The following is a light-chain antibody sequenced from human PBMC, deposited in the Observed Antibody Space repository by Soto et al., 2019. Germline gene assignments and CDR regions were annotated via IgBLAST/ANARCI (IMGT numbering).Light chain of an antibody. CDR1: QSIVTY. CDR2: AAS. V-gene: IGKV1-39*01. Sequence: DIQMTQSPSSLSASVGDRVTITCRASQSIVTYLNLYLQKPGKAPKLLIYAASNLQSGVPSRFSGSGSETDFTFTISSLQPEDFATYYCQQLNSYLFGQGTRLEIK. CDR3: QQLNSYL. J-gene: IGKJ5*01.